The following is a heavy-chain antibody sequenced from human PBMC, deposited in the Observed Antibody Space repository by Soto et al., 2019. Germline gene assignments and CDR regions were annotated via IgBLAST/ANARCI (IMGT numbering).Heavy chain of an antibody. J-gene: IGHJ4*02. D-gene: IGHD2-15*01. CDR2: IIPILGIA. Sequence: SVEVSCKASGGTFSSDTISWVRQAPGQGLEWMGWIIPILGIANYAQKFQGRVTITAHKSTSTAYMELSRLRAEDTAVYYWARSYCSGGSCHGRVYFDYSAREPWSPSPQ. CDR1: GGTFSSDT. CDR3: ARSYCSGGSCHGRVYFDY. V-gene: IGHV1-69*02.